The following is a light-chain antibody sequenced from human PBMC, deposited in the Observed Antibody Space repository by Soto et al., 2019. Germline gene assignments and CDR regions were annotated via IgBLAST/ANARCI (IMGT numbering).Light chain of an antibody. J-gene: IGKJ1*01. CDR1: QSVSSSS. CDR2: EAS. Sequence: EMFFSQAPGTLSLSPRERATLYCRASQSVSSSSLAWYQQNPGQAPRLLIYEASSRATGIPDRFSGSGSGTDFTLTISRLEPEDFAVYYCQQYRTFGQGTKVDIK. CDR3: QQYRT. V-gene: IGKV3-20*01.